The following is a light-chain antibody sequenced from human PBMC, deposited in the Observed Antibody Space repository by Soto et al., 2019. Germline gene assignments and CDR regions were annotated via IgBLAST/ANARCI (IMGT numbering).Light chain of an antibody. CDR3: AAWDDSLKGVA. V-gene: IGLV1-44*01. J-gene: IGLJ2*01. Sequence: QSVLTQPPSASGTPGQRVTISCSGRSSNIGTNSVSWYQQLPGTAPKLLIFVNDQRPSGVPYRFFGSKSGTSASLAISGLQSEDEADYYCAAWDDSLKGVAFGGGTQLTVL. CDR1: SSNIGTNS. CDR2: VND.